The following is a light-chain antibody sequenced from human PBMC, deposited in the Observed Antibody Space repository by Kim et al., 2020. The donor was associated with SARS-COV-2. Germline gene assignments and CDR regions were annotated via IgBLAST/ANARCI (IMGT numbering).Light chain of an antibody. CDR2: DAS. Sequence: ASVGDRVTITCRASQYINSFLAWYQQKPGKAPKFLIYDASRLESGVPSRFSGSGSGTEFTLTISSLQPDDFATYHCQQYNSYPCTFGQGTKVDIK. V-gene: IGKV1-5*01. CDR3: QQYNSYPCT. J-gene: IGKJ1*01. CDR1: QYINSF.